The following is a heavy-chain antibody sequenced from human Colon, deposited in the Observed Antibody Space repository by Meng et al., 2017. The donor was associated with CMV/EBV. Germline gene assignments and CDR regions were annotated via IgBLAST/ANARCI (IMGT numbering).Heavy chain of an antibody. CDR3: AKGSTDGFNGLFDS. CDR2: FSRAAENS. Sequence: GGSLRLSCAASGFTFSSHAMSWVRRAPGKGLEWVSAFSRAAENSYYADSVRGRFTISRDIFKSTLYLQMNSLRAEDTALYYCAKGSTDGFNGLFDSWGQGVLVTVSS. V-gene: IGHV3-23*01. D-gene: IGHD5-24*01. J-gene: IGHJ4*02. CDR1: GFTFSSHA.